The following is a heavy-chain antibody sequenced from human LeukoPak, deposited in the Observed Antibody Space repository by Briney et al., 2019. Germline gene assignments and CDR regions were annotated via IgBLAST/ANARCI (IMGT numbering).Heavy chain of an antibody. CDR3: AKDRPNFHENSGHYYRRDGDS. D-gene: IGHD3-22*01. CDR2: IWYDGSDA. Sequence: GSLRLSCAASGFTFSNSALHWVRQPPGKGPEWVAVIWYDGSDAYYRDSVKGRFTISRDNSKNVLYLRMNSLTAEDTAIYYCAKDRPNFHENSGHYYRRDGDSWGQGTLVTVSS. CDR1: GFTFSNSA. V-gene: IGHV3-33*06. J-gene: IGHJ5*01.